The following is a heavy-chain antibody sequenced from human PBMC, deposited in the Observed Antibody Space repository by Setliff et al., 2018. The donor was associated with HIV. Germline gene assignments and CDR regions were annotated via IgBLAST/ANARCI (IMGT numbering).Heavy chain of an antibody. CDR1: GYPFTSYG. J-gene: IGHJ3*02. CDR2: ISPYNGNT. V-gene: IGHV1-18*01. CDR3: AREYRATLNFRVAFDI. Sequence: KVSCKASGYPFTSYGISWVRQAPRQGLEWMGWISPYNGNTEYERKVQGRVAMTTDTSTSTAYMELRSLRSDDTAVYFCAREYRATLNFRVAFDIWGQGTMVTVSS. D-gene: IGHD3-10*01.